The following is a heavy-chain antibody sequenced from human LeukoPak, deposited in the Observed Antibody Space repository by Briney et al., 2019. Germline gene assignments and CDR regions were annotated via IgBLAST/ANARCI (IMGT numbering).Heavy chain of an antibody. D-gene: IGHD3-10*01. J-gene: IGHJ4*02. Sequence: SETLSLTCTVSGGSFTSFFWSWIRQPAGKGLEWIGRFFSSGNTNYNPSFKSRASISLGKSKNQFSLKLTTVTAADTAVYYCARSSGIYGHDYWGQGTLVSVSS. CDR1: GGSFTSFF. CDR3: ARSSGIYGHDY. V-gene: IGHV4-4*07. CDR2: FFSSGNT.